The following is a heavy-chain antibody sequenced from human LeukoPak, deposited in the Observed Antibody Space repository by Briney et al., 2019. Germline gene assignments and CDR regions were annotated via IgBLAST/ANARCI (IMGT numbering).Heavy chain of an antibody. J-gene: IGHJ4*02. D-gene: IGHD5-18*01. CDR1: GGSISGYY. Sequence: PSETLSLTCSVSGGSISGYYWSWIRQPPGKGVEWIGYFYYTGYTNYNPSLKSRVAISVDTSKNQFSLYLTSVTAADTAVYYCARESYGIDSWGQGTLVSVSS. V-gene: IGHV4-59*01. CDR3: ARESYGIDS. CDR2: FYYTGYT.